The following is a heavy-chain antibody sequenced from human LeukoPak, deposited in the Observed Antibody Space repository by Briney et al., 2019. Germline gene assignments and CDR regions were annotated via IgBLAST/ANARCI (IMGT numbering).Heavy chain of an antibody. CDR2: IIPIFGTA. V-gene: IGHV1-69*05. D-gene: IGHD2-2*01. J-gene: IGHJ6*03. CDR3: ATHIVVDDPGLYYYYMDV. CDR1: GGTFSSYA. Sequence: SVKVSCKASGGTFSSYAISWVRQAPGQGLEWMGGIIPIFGTANYAQKFQGRVTITTDESTSTAYMELSSLRSEDTAVCYCATHIVVDDPGLYYYYMDVWGKGTTVTVSS.